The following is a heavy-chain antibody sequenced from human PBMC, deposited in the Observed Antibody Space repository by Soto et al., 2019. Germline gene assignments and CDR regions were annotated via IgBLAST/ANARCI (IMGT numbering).Heavy chain of an antibody. CDR1: GFTFSSYA. CDR2: ISGSGGST. Sequence: GWSLRLSCAASGFTFSSYAMSWVRQAPGKGLEWVSAISGSGGSTYYADSVKGRFTISRDNSKNTLYLQMNSLRAEDTAVYYCAKSNRYSSSHTDDWGQGTVVTVSS. V-gene: IGHV3-23*01. J-gene: IGHJ4*02. CDR3: AKSNRYSSSHTDD. D-gene: IGHD6-13*01.